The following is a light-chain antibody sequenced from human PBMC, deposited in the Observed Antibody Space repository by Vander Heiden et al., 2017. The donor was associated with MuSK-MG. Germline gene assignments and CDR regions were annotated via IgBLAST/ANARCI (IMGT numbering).Light chain of an antibody. V-gene: IGKV3-11*01. J-gene: IGKJ1*01. CDR2: DAS. CDR1: QSVSTY. CDR3: QQRSNWWT. Sequence: EIVLTQSPATLSLSPGERATLSCRASQSVSTYLAWYQQKLGQAPRLLIYDASNRAPGIPARFSGSGSGTDFTLTISSLEPEDFAVYYCQQRSNWWTFGQGTKVEIK.